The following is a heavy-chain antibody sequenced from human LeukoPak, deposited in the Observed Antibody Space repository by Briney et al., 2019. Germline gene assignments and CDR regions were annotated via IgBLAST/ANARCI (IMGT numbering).Heavy chain of an antibody. D-gene: IGHD6-13*01. Sequence: GGSLRLSCAASGFTFSSYAMSWVRQAPGKGLEWVSGISGSGGSTYYADSVKGRFTISRDNSKNTLFPQMNSLRAEDTAVYYCAKVRYSSSWPFDYWGQGTLVTVSS. V-gene: IGHV3-23*01. CDR2: ISGSGGST. J-gene: IGHJ4*02. CDR3: AKVRYSSSWPFDY. CDR1: GFTFSSYA.